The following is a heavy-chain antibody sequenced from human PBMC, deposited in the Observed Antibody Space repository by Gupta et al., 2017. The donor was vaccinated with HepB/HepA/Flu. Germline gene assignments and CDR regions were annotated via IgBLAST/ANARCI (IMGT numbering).Heavy chain of an antibody. CDR3: AKDLAAAAAKYYFDY. CDR2: IANDGRDK. CDR1: GFTFSTYG. V-gene: IGHV3-30*18. J-gene: IGHJ4*02. D-gene: IGHD2-2*01. Sequence: QVQLVESGGGVVQPGRSLRLSCAASGFTFSTYGMHWVRQAPGKGLEWVAVIANDGRDKKSADSVKGRFTISRDNSKNTLYLQMNSLRVEDTAVYYCAKDLAAAAAKYYFDYWGQGALVIVSS.